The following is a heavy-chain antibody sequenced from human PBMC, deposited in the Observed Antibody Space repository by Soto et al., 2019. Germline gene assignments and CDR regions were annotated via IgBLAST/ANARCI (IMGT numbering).Heavy chain of an antibody. Sequence: EVQLLESGGGSVKPGGSLRLSCAASGFTFSKYAMSWVRQAPGKGLEWVSAISGSGYSTYYADSVKARFTISRDYSKNTLYLQMNSLGAEETAVYHSAKGLWAGTTTPYYYGMDVWGQGTTVTVSS. CDR3: AKGLWAGTTTPYYYGMDV. V-gene: IGHV3-23*01. J-gene: IGHJ6*02. CDR2: ISGSGYST. D-gene: IGHD1-1*01. CDR1: GFTFSKYA.